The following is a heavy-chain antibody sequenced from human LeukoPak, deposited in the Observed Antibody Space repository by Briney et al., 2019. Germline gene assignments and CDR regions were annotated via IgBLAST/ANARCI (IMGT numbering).Heavy chain of an antibody. J-gene: IGHJ4*02. CDR1: GGSFSGYY. CDR3: ARDRDYYDFWSGTDY. CDR2: INHSGST. D-gene: IGHD3-3*01. Sequence: PSETLSLTYAVYGGSFSGYYWSWIRQPPGKGLEWIGEINHSGSTNYNPSLKGRVTISVDTSKNQFSLKLSSVTAADTAVYYCARDRDYYDFWSGTDYWGQGTLVTVSS. V-gene: IGHV4-34*01.